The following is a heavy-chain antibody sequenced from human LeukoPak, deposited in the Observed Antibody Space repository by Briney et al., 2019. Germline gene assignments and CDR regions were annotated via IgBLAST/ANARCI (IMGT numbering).Heavy chain of an antibody. J-gene: IGHJ4*02. CDR2: IYSGGST. CDR3: AKETASDFGGAVDY. Sequence: GGSLRLSCAASGFTVSSNYMSWVRQAPGKGLEWVSVIYSGGSTYYADSVKGRFTISRDNSKNTLYLQINSLRAEDTATYYCAKETASDFGGAVDYWGQGTLVTVSS. CDR1: GFTVSSNY. V-gene: IGHV3-66*01. D-gene: IGHD3-10*01.